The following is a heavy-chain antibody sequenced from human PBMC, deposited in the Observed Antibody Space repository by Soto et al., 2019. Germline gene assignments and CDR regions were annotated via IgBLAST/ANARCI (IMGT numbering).Heavy chain of an antibody. D-gene: IGHD1-1*01. V-gene: IGHV1-69*12. CDR1: GGTFGSYA. CDR2: IIPIFGTA. J-gene: IGHJ5*02. Sequence: QVQLVQSGAEVKKTGSSVKVSCKASGGTFGSYAISWVRQAPGQGLEWMGGIIPIFGTANYAQKFQGRVTITADESTSTAYMELSSLRSEDTAVYYCARVWYNWNDVYWFDPWGQGTLVTVSS. CDR3: ARVWYNWNDVYWFDP.